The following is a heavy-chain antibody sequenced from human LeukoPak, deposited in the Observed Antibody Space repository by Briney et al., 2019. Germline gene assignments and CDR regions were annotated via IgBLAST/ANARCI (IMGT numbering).Heavy chain of an antibody. D-gene: IGHD3-16*02. CDR2: INHSGST. J-gene: IGHJ5*02. V-gene: IGHV4-34*01. CDR1: GGSFSGYY. Sequence: SETLSLTCAVCGGSFSGYYWSWIRQPPGKGLEWIGEINHSGSTNYNPSLKSRVTISVDTSKNQFSLKLSSVTAADTAVYYCARGGPYVWGSYRYSNWFDPWGQGTLVTVSS. CDR3: ARGGPYVWGSYRYSNWFDP.